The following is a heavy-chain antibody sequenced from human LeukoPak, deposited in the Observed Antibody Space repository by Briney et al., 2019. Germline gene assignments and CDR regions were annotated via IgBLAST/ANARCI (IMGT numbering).Heavy chain of an antibody. V-gene: IGHV3-53*01. Sequence: GGSLRLSCAASGFTVSSNHMSWVRQAPGRGLEWVSIIYSGGSTDYADSVKGRFTISRDNSKNTLSLQMNSLRAEDTAVYFCASAWAAAAPFDYWGQGTLVTASS. CDR2: IYSGGST. CDR1: GFTVSSNH. J-gene: IGHJ4*02. CDR3: ASAWAAAAPFDY. D-gene: IGHD2-2*01.